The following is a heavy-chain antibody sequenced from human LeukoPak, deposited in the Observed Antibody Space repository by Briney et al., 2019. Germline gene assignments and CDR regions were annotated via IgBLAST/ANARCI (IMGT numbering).Heavy chain of an antibody. CDR2: IKQDGSEK. V-gene: IGHV3-7*01. CDR3: ARDYDSDYMDV. D-gene: IGHD3-16*01. J-gene: IGHJ6*03. CDR1: GFIFSSYW. Sequence: GGSLRLSCGASGFIFSSYWMSWVRQAPGKGLEWVANIKQDGSEKYYVDSVKGRFTISRDNAKNSLYLQMNSLRAEDTAVYYCARDYDSDYMDVWGKGTTVTVSS.